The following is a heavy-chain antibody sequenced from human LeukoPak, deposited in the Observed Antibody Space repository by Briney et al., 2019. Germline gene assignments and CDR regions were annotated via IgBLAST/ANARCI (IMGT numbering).Heavy chain of an antibody. D-gene: IGHD4-11*01. CDR1: GGSLSSSSYY. CDR2: IYYSGST. J-gene: IGHJ4*02. V-gene: IGHV4-39*07. Sequence: SETLSLTCTVSGGSLSSSSYYWGWIRQPPGKGLEWIGSIYYSGSTYYNPSLKSRVTISVDTSKNQFSLKLSSVTAADTAVYYCARGVHDYSNYRYFDYWGQGTLVTVSS. CDR3: ARGVHDYSNYRYFDY.